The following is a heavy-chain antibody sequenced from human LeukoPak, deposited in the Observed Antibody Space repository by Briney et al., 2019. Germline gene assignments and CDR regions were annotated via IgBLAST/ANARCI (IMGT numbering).Heavy chain of an antibody. D-gene: IGHD3-3*01. V-gene: IGHV1-18*01. CDR3: ARVITIFGVVTRDLDY. CDR1: GYTFTSYG. Sequence: ASVKVSYKASGYTFTSYGISWVRQAPGQGLEWMGWISAYNGNTNYAQKLQGRVTMTTDTSTSTAYMELRSLRSDDTAVYYCARVITIFGVVTRDLDYWGQGTLVTVSS. J-gene: IGHJ4*02. CDR2: ISAYNGNT.